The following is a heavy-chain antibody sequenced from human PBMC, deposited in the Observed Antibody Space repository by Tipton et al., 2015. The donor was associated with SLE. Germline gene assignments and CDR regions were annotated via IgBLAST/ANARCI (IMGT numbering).Heavy chain of an antibody. J-gene: IGHJ4*02. Sequence: TLSLTCAVYGGSFSGYYWSWIRQPPGKGLEWIGEINHSGSTNYNPSLKSRVTISVDTSKNQFSLKLSSVTAADTAVYYCARSGGKYSSSWYYFDYWGQGTLVTVSS. V-gene: IGHV4-34*01. CDR3: ARSGGKYSSSWYYFDY. CDR2: INHSGST. D-gene: IGHD6-13*01. CDR1: GGSFSGYY.